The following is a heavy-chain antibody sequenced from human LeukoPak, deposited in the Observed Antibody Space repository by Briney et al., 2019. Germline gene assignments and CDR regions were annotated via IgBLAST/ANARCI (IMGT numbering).Heavy chain of an antibody. CDR2: IYYSGST. V-gene: IGHV4-59*05. D-gene: IGHD3-10*01. CDR3: AKTVQYYGSGTSYYFDY. Sequence: SETLSLTCTVSGGSISSYYWSWIRQPAGKGLEWIGSIYYSGSTYYNPSLKSRVTISVDTSKNQFSLKLSSVTAADTAVYYCAKTVQYYGSGTSYYFDYWGQGTLVTVSS. CDR1: GGSISSYY. J-gene: IGHJ4*02.